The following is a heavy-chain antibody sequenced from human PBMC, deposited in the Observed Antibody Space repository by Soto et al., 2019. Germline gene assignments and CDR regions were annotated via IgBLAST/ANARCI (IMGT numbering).Heavy chain of an antibody. Sequence: SETLSLTCAVSGGSISSGGYSWSWIRQPPGKGLECIGYIYHSGSTNYNPSLKSRVTISVDTSKNQFSLKLSSVTAADTAVYYCARRYGSGFDYWGQGTLVTVS. CDR2: IYHSGST. CDR3: ARRYGSGFDY. V-gene: IGHV4-30-2*01. D-gene: IGHD3-10*01. CDR1: GGSISSGGYS. J-gene: IGHJ4*02.